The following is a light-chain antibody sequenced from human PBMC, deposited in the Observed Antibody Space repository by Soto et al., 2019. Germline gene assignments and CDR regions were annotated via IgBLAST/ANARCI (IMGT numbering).Light chain of an antibody. Sequence: QSALTQPPSVSGSPGQSITISCTGTSGDVDAFDYVSWYQQHPGKAPKLMIFEVSDRPSGASDRFSGSKSGSTASLTISGLQAEDEADYFCTSFTSSSTQVFGTGTKVTVL. CDR3: TSFTSSSTQV. V-gene: IGLV2-14*01. CDR1: SGDVDAFDY. J-gene: IGLJ1*01. CDR2: EVS.